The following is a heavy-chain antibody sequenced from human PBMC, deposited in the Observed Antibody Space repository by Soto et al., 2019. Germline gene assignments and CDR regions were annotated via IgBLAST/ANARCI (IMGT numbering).Heavy chain of an antibody. J-gene: IGHJ6*02. Sequence: GGSLRLSCAASGFTFKDYAMSWVRQAPGGGLEWVAGISGSGVSTYYAGSVKGRFTISRDNSKITVYLQMNNLRADDTAVYYCARDRTFNYFYGMDVWGQGTTVTVSS. CDR1: GFTFKDYA. V-gene: IGHV3-23*01. CDR3: ARDRTFNYFYGMDV. CDR2: ISGSGVST.